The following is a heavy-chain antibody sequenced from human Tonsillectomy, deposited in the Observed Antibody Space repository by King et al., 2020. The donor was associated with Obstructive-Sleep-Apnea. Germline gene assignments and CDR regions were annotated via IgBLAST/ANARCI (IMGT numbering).Heavy chain of an antibody. J-gene: IGHJ2*01. V-gene: IGHV4-59*01. CDR1: GGSISSYY. D-gene: IGHD3-22*01. CDR3: ARDRGYYDSTGYFDL. CDR2: ISYSGNT. Sequence: QLQESGPGLVKPSETLSLTCTVSGGSISSYYWSWIRQPPGKGLEWIGYISYSGNTNYNPSLKSRVTISVDTSKNQFSLKLSSVTAADTAVYYCARDRGYYDSTGYFDLWGRGTLVTVSS.